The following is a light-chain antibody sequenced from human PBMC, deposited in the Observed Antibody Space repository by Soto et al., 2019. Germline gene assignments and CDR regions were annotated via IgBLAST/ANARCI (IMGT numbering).Light chain of an antibody. Sequence: EIVLTQSPGTLSLSPGERATLSCRASQCVSSSYLAWYQQKPGQAPRLLIYGASSRATGIQDRFSGSGSGTDFTLTISRLEPHDFAVYYCQQYGSSPWTFGQGTQVQIK. CDR3: QQYGSSPWT. J-gene: IGKJ1*01. V-gene: IGKV3-20*01. CDR1: QCVSSSY. CDR2: GAS.